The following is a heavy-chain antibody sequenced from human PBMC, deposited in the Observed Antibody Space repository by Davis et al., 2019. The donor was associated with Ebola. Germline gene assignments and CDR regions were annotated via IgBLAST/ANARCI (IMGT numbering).Heavy chain of an antibody. Sequence: ASVKVSCKASGYTFTSYDINWVRQATGQGLEWMGWMNPNSGNTNYAQKLQGRVTMTTDTSTSTAYMELRSLRSDDTAVYYCAREQLVNYYYYGMDVWGQGTTVTVSS. CDR3: AREQLVNYYYYGMDV. J-gene: IGHJ6*02. D-gene: IGHD6-6*01. CDR2: MNPNSGNT. V-gene: IGHV1-18*01. CDR1: GYTFTSYD.